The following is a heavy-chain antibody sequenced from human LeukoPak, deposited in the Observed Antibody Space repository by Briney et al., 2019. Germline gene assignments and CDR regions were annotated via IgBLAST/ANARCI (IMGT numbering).Heavy chain of an antibody. D-gene: IGHD3-22*01. CDR2: INPSGGST. CDR3: ARAYDSSGYYRYGMDV. Sequence: ASVKVSCKASGYTFTSYYMHWVRQAPGQGLEWMGIINPSGGSTNYAQKFQGRVTITADESTSTAYMELSSLRSEDTAVYYCARAYDSSGYYRYGMDVWGQGTTVTVSS. J-gene: IGHJ6*02. CDR1: GYTFTSYY. V-gene: IGHV1-46*01.